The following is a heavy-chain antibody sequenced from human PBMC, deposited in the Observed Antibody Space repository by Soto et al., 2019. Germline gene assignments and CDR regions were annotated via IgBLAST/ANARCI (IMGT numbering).Heavy chain of an antibody. J-gene: IGHJ6*02. Sequence: ESGGGVVQPGRSLTLSCAASGFTFSSYGMYWVRQAPGKGLEWVAVISYDGNKKKNAESVKGRFTISRDNSKNTLYLQMNSLRAEDTAVYHCAKVIELWGGGTYDYYYYGMDVWGQGTTVTVSS. CDR2: ISYDGNKK. CDR3: AKVIELWGGGTYDYYYYGMDV. D-gene: IGHD5-18*01. V-gene: IGHV3-30*18. CDR1: GFTFSSYG.